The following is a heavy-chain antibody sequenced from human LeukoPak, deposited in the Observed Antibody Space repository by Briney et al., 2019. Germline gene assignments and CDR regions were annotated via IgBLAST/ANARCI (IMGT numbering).Heavy chain of an antibody. Sequence: PGGSLRLSCAASGFTFRNYGMHWVRQSPGKGLEWLAFITSDGYNKYYTDPVKGRFTISRDNSENSLYLQMNILRPEDTGVYYCAKELQPWFPFDDCGQGILVTVSS. CDR1: GFTFRNYG. CDR3: AKELQPWFPFDD. V-gene: IGHV3-30*02. J-gene: IGHJ4*02. CDR2: ITSDGYNK. D-gene: IGHD3-10*01.